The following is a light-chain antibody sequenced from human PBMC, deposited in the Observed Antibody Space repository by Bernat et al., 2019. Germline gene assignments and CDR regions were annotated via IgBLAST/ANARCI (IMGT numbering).Light chain of an antibody. Sequence: GDRVTITCRASQVIGTYLAWYHQKPGTAPHLLIYGASTLQSGVPSRFSGSGSGTQFTLTISSLQPEDSATYYCQQLDNFPLTFGQGTRLEIK. CDR2: GAS. CDR3: QQLDNFPLT. CDR1: QVIGTY. V-gene: IGKV1-9*01. J-gene: IGKJ5*01.